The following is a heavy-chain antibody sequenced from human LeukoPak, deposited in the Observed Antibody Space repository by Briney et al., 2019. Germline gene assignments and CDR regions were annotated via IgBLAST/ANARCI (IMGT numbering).Heavy chain of an antibody. CDR1: GFTFSPYW. CDR3: ARGSGYGEY. J-gene: IGHJ4*02. CDR2: INYDGSQR. Sequence: GGSLRLSCAASGFTFSPYWMSWVRQAPGKGLEWVANINYDGSQRNYADSVKGRFTISRDDAKKSLYLQMNSLRVEDTAVYYCARGSGYGEYWGQGTLVTVSS. V-gene: IGHV3-7*03. D-gene: IGHD3-10*01.